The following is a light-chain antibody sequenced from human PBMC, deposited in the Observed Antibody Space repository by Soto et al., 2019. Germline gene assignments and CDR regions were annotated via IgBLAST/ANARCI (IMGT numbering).Light chain of an antibody. CDR2: AAS. CDR3: QQANSFPYP. CDR1: QGISSW. J-gene: IGKJ2*01. Sequence: DIQMTQSPSSVSASVGDRVTITCRASQGISSWLAWYQQKPGKAPRLLIYAASSLQSGVPSRFSGSGSGTHCTPTIGSLQPEDFATSYFQQANSFPYPFGGGPKLEIK. V-gene: IGKV1D-12*01.